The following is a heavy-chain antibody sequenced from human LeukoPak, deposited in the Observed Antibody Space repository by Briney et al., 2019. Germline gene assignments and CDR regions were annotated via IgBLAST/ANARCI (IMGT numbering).Heavy chain of an antibody. CDR3: TKWGDYDGSTGYYDSDY. CDR2: IVGNGVST. Sequence: AGGSLRLSCAESGFTFRNYAMSWVRQAPGKGLEWVSAIVGNGVSTYYADSVQGRFTISRDNSKNTLYLQMNSLRAEDTALYYCTKWGDYDGSTGYYDSDYWGQGTLVTVSS. CDR1: GFTFRNYA. J-gene: IGHJ4*02. D-gene: IGHD3-9*01. V-gene: IGHV3-23*01.